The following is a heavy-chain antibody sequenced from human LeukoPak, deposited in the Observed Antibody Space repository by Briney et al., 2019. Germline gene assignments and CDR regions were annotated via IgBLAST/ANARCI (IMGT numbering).Heavy chain of an antibody. D-gene: IGHD4-23*01. J-gene: IGHJ4*02. CDR1: GGSISSSSYY. V-gene: IGHV4-61*01. CDR2: IYYSGST. Sequence: KPSETLSLTCTVPGGSISSSSYYWSWIRQPPGKGLEWIGYIYYSGSTNYNPYLKSRVTISVDTSKNQFSLKLSSVTAADTAVYYCARDYGGLIDYWGQGTLVTVSS. CDR3: ARDYGGLIDY.